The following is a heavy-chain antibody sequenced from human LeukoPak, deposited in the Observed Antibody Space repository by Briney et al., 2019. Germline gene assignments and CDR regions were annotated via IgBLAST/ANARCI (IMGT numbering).Heavy chain of an antibody. V-gene: IGHV3-23*01. Sequence: GGSLRLSCAASGFTFSSYGMSWVRQAPGKGLEWVSAISGSGGSTYYADSVKGRFTISRDNSKNTLYLQMNGLRAEDMAVYYCAKQYYGSGSYYNFFGYWGQGTLVTVSS. CDR3: AKQYYGSGSYYNFFGY. J-gene: IGHJ4*02. D-gene: IGHD3-10*01. CDR1: GFTFSSYG. CDR2: ISGSGGST.